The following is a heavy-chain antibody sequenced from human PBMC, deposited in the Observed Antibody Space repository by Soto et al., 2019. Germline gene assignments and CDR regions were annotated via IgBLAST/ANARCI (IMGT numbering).Heavy chain of an antibody. D-gene: IGHD3-10*01. J-gene: IGHJ4*02. Sequence: EVQLVESGGGLVQPGGSLRLSCAASGFTFSSYEMSWVRQAPGKGLEWVSYISSSGSTIYSADSVKGRFTISRDNAKNSRYLQMTSLRAEDTAVYYCARDGPIYGSGSSHIDYWGQGTLVTVSS. CDR1: GFTFSSYE. CDR3: ARDGPIYGSGSSHIDY. CDR2: ISSSGSTI. V-gene: IGHV3-48*03.